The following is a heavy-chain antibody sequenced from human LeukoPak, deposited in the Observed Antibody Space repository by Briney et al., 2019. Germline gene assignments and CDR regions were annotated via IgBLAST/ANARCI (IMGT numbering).Heavy chain of an antibody. CDR3: ARDRMGSADFWSGYYTGTFDY. Sequence: GRSLRLSCAASGFTFSSYAMHWVRQAPGKGLEWVAVISYDGSNKYYADSVKGRFTISRDNSKNTLYLQMNSLRAEDTAVYYCARDRMGSADFWSGYYTGTFDYWGQGTLVTVSS. CDR2: ISYDGSNK. V-gene: IGHV3-30*04. CDR1: GFTFSSYA. D-gene: IGHD3-3*01. J-gene: IGHJ4*02.